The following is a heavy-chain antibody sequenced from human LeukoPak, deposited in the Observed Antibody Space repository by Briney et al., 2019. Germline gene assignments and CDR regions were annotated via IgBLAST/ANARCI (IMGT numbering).Heavy chain of an antibody. D-gene: IGHD4-4*01. V-gene: IGHV1-8*01. CDR3: ARRRTTMGPHDAFDI. CDR1: GYTFTSYD. Sequence: GASVKVSCKASGYTFTSYDINWVRQATGQGLEWMGWMNPNSGNTGYAQKFQGRVTMTRNTSISTAYMELSSLRSEDTAVYYCARRRTTMGPHDAFDIRGQGTMVTVSS. J-gene: IGHJ3*02. CDR2: MNPNSGNT.